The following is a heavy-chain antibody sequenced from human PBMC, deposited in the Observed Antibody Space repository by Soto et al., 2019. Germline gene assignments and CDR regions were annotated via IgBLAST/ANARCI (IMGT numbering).Heavy chain of an antibody. Sequence: QLQLQESGPGLVEPSETLSLTCTVSGGSISSSKYYWGWARQTPGKGLGWIGSIDNSGSTYWNPSLKSRVTIAVDTSKHQFSLKLSSVTAADTAIYYCVRHVTYGWDYHRFDPWGLGTLVIVPS. J-gene: IGHJ5*02. CDR1: GGSISSSKYY. CDR2: IDNSGST. V-gene: IGHV4-39*01. CDR3: VRHVTYGWDYHRFDP. D-gene: IGHD1-7*01.